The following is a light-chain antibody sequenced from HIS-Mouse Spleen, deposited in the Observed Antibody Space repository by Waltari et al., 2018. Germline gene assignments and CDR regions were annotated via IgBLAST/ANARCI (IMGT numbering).Light chain of an antibody. CDR1: SSAVGGYNY. V-gene: IGLV2-11*01. CDR2: DVS. Sequence: QSALTQPRSVSGSPGQSVTIPCTGTSSAVGGYNYVLWYQQHPGKAPKLMFYDVSKRPSGVPDRFSGSKSGNTASLTISGLQAEDEADYYCCSYAGSYTLVFGGGTKLTVL. J-gene: IGLJ2*01. CDR3: CSYAGSYTLV.